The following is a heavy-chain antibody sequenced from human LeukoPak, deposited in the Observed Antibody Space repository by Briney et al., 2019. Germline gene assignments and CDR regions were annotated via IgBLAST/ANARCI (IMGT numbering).Heavy chain of an antibody. D-gene: IGHD4-17*01. J-gene: IGHJ4*02. CDR1: GYTFTTDD. V-gene: IGHV1-8*02. Sequence: ASVKVSCKASGYTFTTDDINWVRQAPGQGLEWMGWMNPNSGNTGFAQKFQGRVTITRNTSISTAYLELSSLRSDDTAVYYCARLVNQFDYVTGRFDYWGQGTLVTVSS. CDR2: MNPNSGNT. CDR3: ARLVNQFDYVTGRFDY.